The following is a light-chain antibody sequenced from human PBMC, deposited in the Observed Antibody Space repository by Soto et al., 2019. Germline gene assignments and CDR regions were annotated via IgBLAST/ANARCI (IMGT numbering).Light chain of an antibody. CDR3: QKYDSAPLT. V-gene: IGKV1-27*01. CDR2: GAS. CDR1: QGISNN. Sequence: DIQMTQSPSSLSASVGDRVTITCRASQGISNNFAWYQQKPGKVPRLLTYGASTLQSGIPSRFSGSGSGTDFTLTISSLQPEDVATYYWQKYDSAPLTFSQGTKVEFK. J-gene: IGKJ1*01.